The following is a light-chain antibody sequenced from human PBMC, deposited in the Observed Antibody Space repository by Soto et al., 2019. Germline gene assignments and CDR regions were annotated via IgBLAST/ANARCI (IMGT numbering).Light chain of an antibody. CDR2: TAS. J-gene: IGKJ4*01. Sequence: DLQMTQSPSSLSASVGDRVTITGRASQGIRNDLGWYQKKPGKDPKLLISTASSLQSGVPSRFSGSGSGTEFNLTISRLQTEDFATYYCQQANSFTLTFGGGTKVDI. CDR1: QGIRND. CDR3: QQANSFTLT. V-gene: IGKV1-17*01.